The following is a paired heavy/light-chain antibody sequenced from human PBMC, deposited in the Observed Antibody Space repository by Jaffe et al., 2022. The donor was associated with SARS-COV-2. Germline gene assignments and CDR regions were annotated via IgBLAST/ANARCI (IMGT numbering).Light chain of an antibody. CDR2: LNSDGSH. Sequence: QLVLTQSPSASASLGASVKLTCTLSSGHRSYAIAWHQQQPEKGPRYLMNLNSDGSHSKGDGIPDRFSGSSSGAERYLTISSLQSEDEADYYCQTWGTGNVIFGGGTKLTVL. CDR3: QTWGTGNVI. J-gene: IGLJ2*01. V-gene: IGLV4-69*01. CDR1: SGHRSYA.
Heavy chain of an antibody. D-gene: IGHD3-22*01. CDR1: GYTFTNYG. CDR2: ISAYNGNT. Sequence: QVQLVQSGAEVKKPGASVRVSCKSSGYTFTNYGISWVRQAPGQGLEWMGWISAYNGNTKYAQKFQGRVTMTTDTSTSTAYMELRSLRSDDTAVYYCAKTYFYDSSGYPSYFDYWGHGTLVTVS. V-gene: IGHV1-18*01. J-gene: IGHJ4*01. CDR3: AKTYFYDSSGYPSYFDY.